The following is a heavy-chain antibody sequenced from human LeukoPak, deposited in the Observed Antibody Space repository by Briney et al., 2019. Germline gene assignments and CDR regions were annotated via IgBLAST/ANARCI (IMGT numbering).Heavy chain of an antibody. D-gene: IGHD6-19*01. J-gene: IGHJ4*02. Sequence: SETLSLTCAVYGGSFSGYYWSWIRQPPGKGLEWIGEINHSGSTNYNPSLKSRVTISVDTSKNQFSLKLSSVTAADTAVYYCARPSYSSGWFDYWGQGTLVTVSS. CDR1: GGSFSGYY. V-gene: IGHV4-34*01. CDR2: INHSGST. CDR3: ARPSYSSGWFDY.